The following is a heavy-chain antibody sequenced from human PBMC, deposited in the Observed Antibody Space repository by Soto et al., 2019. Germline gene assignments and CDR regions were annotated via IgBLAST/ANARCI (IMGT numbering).Heavy chain of an antibody. V-gene: IGHV4-39*01. CDR1: GGAISGSSYW. D-gene: IGHD6-6*01. CDR3: ASHDCSSLSPPWFDP. J-gene: IGHJ5*02. CDR2: NYYSGST. Sequence: PSETLSLTCTVSGGAISGSSYWWWWVRQPPGKGLEWIGSNYYSGSTYYNPSLKSRVTISVDTSKNQFSLKLSSVTAADTAVYYCASHDCSSLSPPWFDPWGQGTLVTVSS.